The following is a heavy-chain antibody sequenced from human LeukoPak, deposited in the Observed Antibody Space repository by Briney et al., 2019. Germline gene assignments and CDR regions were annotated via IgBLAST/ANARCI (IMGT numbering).Heavy chain of an antibody. V-gene: IGHV1-18*01. CDR3: ARDRHIAAAVYYYYMDV. CDR2: INAYNGNT. D-gene: IGHD6-13*01. CDR1: GYTFTSYI. Sequence: ASVKVSCKASGYTFTSYIISWVRQAPGQGLEWMGWINAYNGNTDYAQRVQGRVTMTTDTSTSTAYMEVRSLRSDDPAVYYCARDRHIAAAVYYYYMDVWGKGTPVTVSS. J-gene: IGHJ6*03.